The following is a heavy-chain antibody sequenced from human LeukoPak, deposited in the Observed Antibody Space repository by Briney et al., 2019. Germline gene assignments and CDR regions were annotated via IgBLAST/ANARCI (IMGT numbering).Heavy chain of an antibody. CDR1: GFTFSSYS. J-gene: IGHJ4*02. D-gene: IGHD6-19*01. V-gene: IGHV3-21*01. CDR3: ARAAPGGLAGTFSDY. Sequence: KPGGSLRLSCAASGFTFSSYSMNWVRQAPGKGLEWVSSISSSSSYIYYVDSVKGRFTISRDNAKNSLYLQMNSLRAEDTAVYYCARAAPGGLAGTFSDYWGQGTLVTVSS. CDR2: ISSSSSYI.